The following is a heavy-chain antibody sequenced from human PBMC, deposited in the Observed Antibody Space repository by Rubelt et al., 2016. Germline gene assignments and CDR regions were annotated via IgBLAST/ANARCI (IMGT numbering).Heavy chain of an antibody. V-gene: IGHV1-18*01. CDR2: ISAYNGNT. J-gene: IGHJ2*01. CDR3: ARDRIRIAARQGWYFDL. Sequence: QVQLVQSGAEVKKPGASVKVSCKASGYTFTSSGISWVRQAPGQGLEWMGWISAYNGNTNYAQKVQGRGTMTTDTSTSTAYMELRSLRSDDTAVYYCARDRIRIAARQGWYFDLWGRGTLVTVSS. CDR1: GYTFTSSG. D-gene: IGHD6-6*01.